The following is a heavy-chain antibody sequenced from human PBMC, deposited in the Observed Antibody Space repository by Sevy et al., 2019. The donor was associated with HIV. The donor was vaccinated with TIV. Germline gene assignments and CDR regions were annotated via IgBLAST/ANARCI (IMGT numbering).Heavy chain of an antibody. CDR3: ARNNCSITNCYMGDVFHI. Sequence: GGSLRLSCAASGFTFSSYSMNWVRQAPGKGLEWVSSISGISNYIYYADSMKGRFTVSRDNARNSLYLQMNSLRAEDTAVYYCARNNCSITNCYMGDVFHIWGQGTMVTVSS. CDR2: ISGISNYI. V-gene: IGHV3-21*01. J-gene: IGHJ3*02. CDR1: GFTFSSYS. D-gene: IGHD2-2*02.